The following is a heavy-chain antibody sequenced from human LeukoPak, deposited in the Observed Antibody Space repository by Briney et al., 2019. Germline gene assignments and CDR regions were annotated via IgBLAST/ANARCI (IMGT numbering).Heavy chain of an antibody. V-gene: IGHV3-53*01. J-gene: IGHJ4*02. CDR1: GFTVSSNY. CDR3: ASGGTGARKFYSDPFHH. CDR2: LYSAGAT. D-gene: IGHD2-15*01. Sequence: GGSLRLSCAASGFTVSSNYMSWVRQAPGKGLEWVSILYSAGATYYADSVKDRFTISRDNSKNTLYLQMNSLRVEDTAVYYCASGGTGARKFYSDPFHHWGQGTLVTVSS.